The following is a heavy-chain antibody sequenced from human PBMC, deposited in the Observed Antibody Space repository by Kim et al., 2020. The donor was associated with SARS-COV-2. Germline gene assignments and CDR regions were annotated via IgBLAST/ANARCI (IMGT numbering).Heavy chain of an antibody. CDR3: ARTYSSSWSTNYFDY. CDR2: IYYSGST. D-gene: IGHD6-13*01. J-gene: IGHJ4*02. V-gene: IGHV4-61*01. Sequence: SETLSLTCTVSGGSVSSGSYYWSWIRQPPGKGLEWIGYIYYSGSTNYNPSLKSRVTISVDTSKNQFSLKLSSVTAADTAVYYCARTYSSSWSTNYFDYWGQGTLVTVSS. CDR1: GGSVSSGSYY.